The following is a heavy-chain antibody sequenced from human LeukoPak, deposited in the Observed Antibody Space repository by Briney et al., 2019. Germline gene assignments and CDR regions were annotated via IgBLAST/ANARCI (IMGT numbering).Heavy chain of an antibody. D-gene: IGHD3-10*01. CDR3: ARAGGYGSGSHSPVYYYYGVDV. J-gene: IGHJ6*02. CDR1: GYTFTGYY. V-gene: IGHV1-2*06. Sequence: ASVKVSCKASGYTFTGYYMHWVRQAPGQGLEWMGRINPNSGGTNYAQKFQGRVTMTRDTSISTAYMELSRLRSDDTAVYYCARAGGYGSGSHSPVYYYYGVDVWGQGTTVTVSS. CDR2: INPNSGGT.